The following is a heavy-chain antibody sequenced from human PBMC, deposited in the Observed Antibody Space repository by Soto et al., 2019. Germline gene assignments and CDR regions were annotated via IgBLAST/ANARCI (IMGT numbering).Heavy chain of an antibody. CDR2: ISGSGGSP. D-gene: IGHD3-22*01. Sequence: GGSLRLSCAASGFTFGNYAMNWVRQAPGKGLEWVSTISGSGGSPYYADSVKGRFTISRDNSKNTLYLQMNSLRAGDSAIYYCAKEGSSGFFYFDYWGQGTLVTVSS. CDR3: AKEGSSGFFYFDY. V-gene: IGHV3-23*01. J-gene: IGHJ4*02. CDR1: GFTFGNYA.